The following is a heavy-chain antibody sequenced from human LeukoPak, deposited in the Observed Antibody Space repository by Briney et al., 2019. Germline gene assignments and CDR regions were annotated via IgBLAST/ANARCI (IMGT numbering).Heavy chain of an antibody. Sequence: ASVKVSCKASGYTFTGYYMHWVRQAPGQGLEWMGRINPNSGGTNYAQKFQGRVTMTRDTSISTAYMELSRLRSDDTAVYYCARDTGAYYDFWSAHSGMDVWGQGTTVTVPS. J-gene: IGHJ6*02. CDR1: GYTFTGYY. D-gene: IGHD3-3*01. V-gene: IGHV1-2*06. CDR3: ARDTGAYYDFWSAHSGMDV. CDR2: INPNSGGT.